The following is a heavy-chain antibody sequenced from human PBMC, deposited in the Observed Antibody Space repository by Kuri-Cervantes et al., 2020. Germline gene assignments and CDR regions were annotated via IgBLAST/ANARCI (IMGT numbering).Heavy chain of an antibody. D-gene: IGHD3-10*01. CDR1: GYTFTSYG. V-gene: IGHV1-18*01. CDR2: ISAYNGNT. CDR3: ARTTYYYGSVDY. J-gene: IGHJ4*02. Sequence: ASVKVSCKASGYTFTSYGISWVRQAPGQGLEWMGWISAYNGNTSYAQKLQGRVTMTTDTSTSTAYMELRSLRSDDTAVYYCARTTYYYGSVDYWGQGTLVTVSS.